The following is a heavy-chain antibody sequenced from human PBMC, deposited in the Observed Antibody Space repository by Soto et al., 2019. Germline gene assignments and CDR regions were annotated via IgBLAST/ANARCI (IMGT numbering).Heavy chain of an antibody. CDR2: IIPIFGTA. Sequence: ASVKVSCKASGGTFSSYAISWVRQAPGQGLEWMGGIIPIFGTANYAQKFQGRVTITADESTSTAYMELSSVTAADTAVYYCARDRYDSSGYVIIDAFDIWGQGTMVTVSS. CDR3: ARDRYDSSGYVIIDAFDI. CDR1: GGTFSSYA. D-gene: IGHD3-22*01. J-gene: IGHJ3*02. V-gene: IGHV1-69*13.